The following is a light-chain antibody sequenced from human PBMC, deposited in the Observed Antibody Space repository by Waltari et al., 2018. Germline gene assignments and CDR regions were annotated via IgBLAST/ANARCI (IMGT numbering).Light chain of an antibody. CDR2: GAS. J-gene: IGKJ4*01. CDR3: QQYNNWPLT. V-gene: IGKV3-15*01. CDR1: QSVSSN. Sequence: EIVMTQSPATLSVSPGERATLSCRASQSVSSNLAWYQQKRGQAPRLLIYGASPRATGIPARFSGSGSGTEFTLTISSMQSEDFAVYYCQQYNNWPLTVGGGTKVEIK.